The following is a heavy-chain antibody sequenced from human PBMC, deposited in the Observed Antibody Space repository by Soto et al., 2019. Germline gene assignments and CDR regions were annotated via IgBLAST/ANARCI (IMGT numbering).Heavy chain of an antibody. V-gene: IGHV3-30*18. Sequence: QVQLVESGGGVVQPGRSLRLSCAASGFTFSSYGMHWVRQAPGKGLEWVAVISYDGSNKYYADSVKGRFTISRDNSKNTLYLQMNSLRAEDTAVYYSAKTSGSHLDYWGQGTLVTVSS. CDR1: GFTFSSYG. CDR3: AKTSGSHLDY. J-gene: IGHJ4*02. CDR2: ISYDGSNK. D-gene: IGHD1-26*01.